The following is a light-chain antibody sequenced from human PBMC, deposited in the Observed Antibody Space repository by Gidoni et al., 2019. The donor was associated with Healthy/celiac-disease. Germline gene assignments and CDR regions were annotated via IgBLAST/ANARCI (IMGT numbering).Light chain of an antibody. CDR1: SSDVGSYNL. J-gene: IGLJ2*01. CDR2: EGS. Sequence: QSALTQPAPVSGSPAQSITITCTGTSSDVGSYNLVSWYQQHPGKAPKLMIYEGSKRPSGVSNRFSGSKSGNTASLTISGLQAEDEADYYCCSYAGSSTFGVVFGGGTKLTV. V-gene: IGLV2-23*03. CDR3: CSYAGSSTFGVV.